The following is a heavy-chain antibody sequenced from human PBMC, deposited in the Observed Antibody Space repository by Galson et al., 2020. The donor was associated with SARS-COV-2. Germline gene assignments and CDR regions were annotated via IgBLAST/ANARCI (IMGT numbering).Heavy chain of an antibody. D-gene: IGHD5-12*01. J-gene: IGHJ1*01. Sequence: ETSETLSLTCTVSGGSISSSSYYWGWIRQPPGKGLAWIGSIYYSGSTYYNPSLKSRVTISVDTSKNQFSLKLSSVTAADTAVYYCASTEWLRGYFQHWGQGTLVTVSS. CDR3: ASTEWLRGYFQH. V-gene: IGHV4-39*01. CDR1: GGSISSSSYY. CDR2: IYYSGST.